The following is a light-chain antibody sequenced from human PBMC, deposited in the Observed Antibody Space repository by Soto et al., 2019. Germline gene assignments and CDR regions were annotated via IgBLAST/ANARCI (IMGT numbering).Light chain of an antibody. Sequence: GDRVTVTCRASQSISSWLAWYQQKPGKAPKLLIYDASSLESGVPSRFSGSGSGTEFTLTISSLQPDDFATYYCQQYDIYPLTFGGGTKVDIK. CDR3: QQYDIYPLT. J-gene: IGKJ4*01. CDR2: DAS. V-gene: IGKV1-5*01. CDR1: QSISSW.